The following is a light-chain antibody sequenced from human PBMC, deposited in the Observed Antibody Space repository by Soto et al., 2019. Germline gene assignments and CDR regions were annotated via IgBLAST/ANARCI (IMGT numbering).Light chain of an antibody. Sequence: QSVLTQPPSVSAAPGQKVTISFSGSSSNIGGNSVSWYQQLPGTAPKLLIYDDNKRPSGIPDRFSGSKSGTSATLGITGFQTGDEADYYCGSWDSSLSAYVFGTGTQVTVL. J-gene: IGLJ1*01. CDR1: SSNIGGNS. V-gene: IGLV1-51*01. CDR2: DDN. CDR3: GSWDSSLSAYV.